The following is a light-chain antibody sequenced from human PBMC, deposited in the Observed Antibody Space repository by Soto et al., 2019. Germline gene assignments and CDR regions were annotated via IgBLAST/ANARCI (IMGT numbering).Light chain of an antibody. V-gene: IGKV3-20*01. CDR2: GAS. CDR1: QSVSSSY. Sequence: EIVLTQSPGTLSLSPGERATLSCRASQSVSSSYLAWYQQKPGQAPRLLINGASSRATGIPDRFSGSGSGTDFTLTISRLEPEDSAVYYCQHYGSSPWTFGQGTKVEIK. J-gene: IGKJ1*01. CDR3: QHYGSSPWT.